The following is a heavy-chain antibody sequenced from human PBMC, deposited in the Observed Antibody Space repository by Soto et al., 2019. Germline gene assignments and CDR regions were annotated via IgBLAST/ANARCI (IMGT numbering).Heavy chain of an antibody. Sequence: EVQLVESGGGLVQPGGSLRLSCAASGFTFSDHYMDWVRQAPGKGLEWVGRTRNKANSYTTEYAASVKGRFTISRDDSKKSLHLQMNSLKTEDTAVYYCARGFAGTTDAFDIWGQGTMVTVST. V-gene: IGHV3-72*01. CDR3: ARGFAGTTDAFDI. J-gene: IGHJ3*02. CDR1: GFTFSDHY. CDR2: TRNKANSYTT. D-gene: IGHD1-26*01.